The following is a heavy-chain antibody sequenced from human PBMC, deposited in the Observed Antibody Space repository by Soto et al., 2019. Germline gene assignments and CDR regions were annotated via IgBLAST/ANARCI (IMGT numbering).Heavy chain of an antibody. CDR2: INHSGST. CDR3: ARGPLTFSPKQNWFDP. D-gene: IGHD7-27*01. CDR1: GGSFSGYY. Sequence: PSETLSLTCAVYGGSFSGYYWSWIRQPPGKGLEWIGQINHSGSTNYNPSLKSRVTISVDTSKNQFSLKLTSVTAADTAVYYCARGPLTFSPKQNWFDPWGQGTLVTVSS. V-gene: IGHV4-34*01. J-gene: IGHJ5*02.